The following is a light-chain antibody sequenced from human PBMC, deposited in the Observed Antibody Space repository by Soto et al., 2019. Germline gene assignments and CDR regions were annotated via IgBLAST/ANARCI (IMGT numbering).Light chain of an antibody. Sequence: QSVLTQPASASGSPGQSITISCTGASTDVDGYDYVSWYQQHPGQAPKLMIYDVNIRPSGVSYRFSGSKSGDTASLTISGLQAEDDADYYCSSYTSSAPFYVFGTGTKVTVL. CDR2: DVN. CDR3: SSYTSSAPFYV. J-gene: IGLJ1*01. CDR1: STDVDGYDY. V-gene: IGLV2-14*03.